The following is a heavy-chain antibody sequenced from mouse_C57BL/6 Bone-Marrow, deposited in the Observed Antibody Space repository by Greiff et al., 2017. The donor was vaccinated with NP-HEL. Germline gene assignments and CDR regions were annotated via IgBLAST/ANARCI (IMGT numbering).Heavy chain of an antibody. D-gene: IGHD1-1*01. V-gene: IGHV1-50*01. CDR3: ARCGYYGSSWYFDV. CDR1: GYTFTSYW. Sequence: QVQLQQPGAELVKPGASVKLSCKASGYTFTSYWMQWVKQRPGQGLEWIGEIDPSDSYTNYNQKFKGKATLTVDTSSSTAYMQLSSLTSEDSAVYYGARCGYYGSSWYFDVWGTGTTVTVSS. CDR2: IDPSDSYT. J-gene: IGHJ1*03.